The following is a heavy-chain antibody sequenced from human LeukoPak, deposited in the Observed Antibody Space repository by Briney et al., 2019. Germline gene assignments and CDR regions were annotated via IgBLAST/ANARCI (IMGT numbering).Heavy chain of an antibody. CDR3: ARRYSSSGKFDP. CDR1: GGTFSSYS. D-gene: IGHD6-13*01. J-gene: IGHJ5*02. V-gene: IGHV1-18*01. Sequence: ASVKVSCKGSGGTFSSYSISWVRQAPGQGLEWMGWISAYNGNTNYAQKLQGRVTMTTDTSTSTAYMELRSLRSDDTAVYYCARRYSSSGKFDPWGQGTLVTVSS. CDR2: ISAYNGNT.